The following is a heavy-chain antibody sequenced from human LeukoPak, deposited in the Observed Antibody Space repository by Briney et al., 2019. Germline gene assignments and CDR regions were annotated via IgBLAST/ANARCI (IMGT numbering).Heavy chain of an antibody. CDR2: IKQDGSEK. CDR3: AKDRLGAVAGTMLDY. V-gene: IGHV3-7*01. J-gene: IGHJ4*02. CDR1: GFTFSSYW. Sequence: GGSLRLSCAASGFTFSSYWMSWVRQAPGKGLEWVANIKQDGSEKYYVDSVKGRFTISRDNSKNTLYLQMNSLRAEDTAVYYCAKDRLGAVAGTMLDYWGQGTLVTVSS. D-gene: IGHD6-19*01.